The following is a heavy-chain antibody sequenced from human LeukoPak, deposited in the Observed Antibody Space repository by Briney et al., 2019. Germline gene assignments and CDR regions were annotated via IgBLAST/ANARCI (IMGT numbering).Heavy chain of an antibody. Sequence: GASVKVSCTASGGTFSSYAISWVRQAPGQGLEWMGGIIPIFGTANYAQKFQGRVTITADESTSTAYMELSSLRSEDTAVYYCARVRYSYGYYFDYWGQGTLVTVSS. CDR2: IIPIFGTA. CDR3: ARVRYSYGYYFDY. D-gene: IGHD5-18*01. CDR1: GGTFSSYA. J-gene: IGHJ4*02. V-gene: IGHV1-69*13.